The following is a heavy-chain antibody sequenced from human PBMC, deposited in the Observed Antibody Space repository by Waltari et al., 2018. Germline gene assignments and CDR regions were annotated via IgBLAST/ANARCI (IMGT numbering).Heavy chain of an antibody. D-gene: IGHD3-16*01. J-gene: IGHJ6*03. V-gene: IGHV3-48*03. CDR1: GFTFRSYE. CDR3: ARVGGNYYYYMDV. CDR2: ISTCDSSI. Sequence: EVQLVESGGGLVQPGGSLRLSCVASGFTFRSYEVNWFRQAPGKGLEWNSHISTCDSSIFYADSVKGRFTISRDNAKNSLYLQMNSLRGEDTAVYYCARVGGNYYYYMDVWGKGTTVTVSS.